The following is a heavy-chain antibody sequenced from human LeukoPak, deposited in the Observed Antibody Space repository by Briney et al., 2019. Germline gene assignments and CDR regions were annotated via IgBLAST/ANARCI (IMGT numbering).Heavy chain of an antibody. J-gene: IGHJ5*02. V-gene: IGHV5-51*01. CDR3: ARRPLTDCSGGSCYPWFDP. Sequence: GESLKISCMGSGYSFTSYWIGWVGQMPGKGLEWMGIIYPGDSDTRYSPSFQGQVTISADKSISTAYLQWSSLKASDTAMYYCARRPLTDCSGGSCYPWFDPWGQGTLVTVSS. D-gene: IGHD2-15*01. CDR1: GYSFTSYW. CDR2: IYPGDSDT.